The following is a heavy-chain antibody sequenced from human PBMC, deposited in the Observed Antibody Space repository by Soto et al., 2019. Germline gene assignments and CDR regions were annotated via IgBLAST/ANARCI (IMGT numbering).Heavy chain of an antibody. CDR3: ARPLHSSGWFDY. D-gene: IGHD6-19*01. J-gene: IGHJ5*01. CDR1: GYSFTSYC. CDR2: IYPGDSDT. V-gene: IGHV5-51*01. Sequence: GESLKISWKGSGYSFTSYCIVWVRQMPGKGLEYMGLIYPGDSDTRYSPSFQGQVTTSADKYIRTAYLQGIRLKAADTAMYYCARPLHSSGWFDYCGQRTLVTVSS.